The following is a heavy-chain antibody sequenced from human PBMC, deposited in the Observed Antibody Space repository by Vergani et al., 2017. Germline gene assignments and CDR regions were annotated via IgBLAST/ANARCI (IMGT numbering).Heavy chain of an antibody. Sequence: EVQLLESGGGLVQPGGSLRLSCAASGFTFSSYAMSWVRQAPGKGLEWVSAISGSGGSTYYADSVKGRFTISRDNSKNTLYLQMNSLRAEDTAVYYCARDGGGGNPGYYGMDVWGQGTTVTVSS. V-gene: IGHV3-23*01. CDR2: ISGSGGST. D-gene: IGHD4-23*01. J-gene: IGHJ6*02. CDR3: ARDGGGGNPGYYGMDV. CDR1: GFTFSSYA.